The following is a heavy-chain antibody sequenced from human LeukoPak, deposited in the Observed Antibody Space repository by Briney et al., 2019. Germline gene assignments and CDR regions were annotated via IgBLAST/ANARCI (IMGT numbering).Heavy chain of an antibody. J-gene: IGHJ4*02. Sequence: ASVKVSCKASGYTFTSYDINWVRQATGQGLEWMGWMNPNSGNTGYAQKFQGRVTMTRNTSISTAYMELSSLRSEDTAVYYCARPLSGVYYDSSGYSLDYWGQGTLVTVSS. D-gene: IGHD3-22*01. CDR1: GYTFTSYD. V-gene: IGHV1-8*01. CDR3: ARPLSGVYYDSSGYSLDY. CDR2: MNPNSGNT.